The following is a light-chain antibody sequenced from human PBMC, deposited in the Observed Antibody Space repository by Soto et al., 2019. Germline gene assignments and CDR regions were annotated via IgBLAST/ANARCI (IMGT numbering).Light chain of an antibody. CDR2: GAS. CDR3: QQFFMTPWT. Sequence: EIVMTQSPATLSVSPGERATLSCRASQSVSSNLAWYQQKPGQAPRLLIYGASTRATGIPARFSGSGSGTEFTLTISSLQDEDVAVYYCQQFFMTPWTFGQGTKVDIK. CDR1: QSVSSN. J-gene: IGKJ1*01. V-gene: IGKV3-15*01.